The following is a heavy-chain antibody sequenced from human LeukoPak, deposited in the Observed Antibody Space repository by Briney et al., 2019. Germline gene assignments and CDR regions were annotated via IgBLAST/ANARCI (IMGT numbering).Heavy chain of an antibody. J-gene: IGHJ6*02. V-gene: IGHV1-69*13. D-gene: IGHD6-13*01. CDR1: GGTFSSYA. CDR2: IIPIFGTA. Sequence: ASVKVSCKASGGTFSSYAISWVRQAPGQGLEWMGGIIPIFGTANYAQKFQGRVTITADESTSTAYMELSSLRSEDTAVYYCASLYSSSPNLRYYYYGMDVWGQGTTVTVSS. CDR3: ASLYSSSPNLRYYYYGMDV.